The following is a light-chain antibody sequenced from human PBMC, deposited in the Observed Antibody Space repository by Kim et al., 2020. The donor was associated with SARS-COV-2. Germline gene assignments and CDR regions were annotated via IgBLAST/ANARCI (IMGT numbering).Light chain of an antibody. CDR2: DAA. V-gene: IGKV3-11*01. Sequence: PGAGPILPRRASQSIGISLGWYQHKPGQAPRLLIYDAAIRAAGIPDRFSGGGSGTDFTLTIGNLEPEDFAVYYCQQRNNWPPAVTFGGGTKVDIK. J-gene: IGKJ4*01. CDR3: QQRNNWPPAVT. CDR1: QSIGIS.